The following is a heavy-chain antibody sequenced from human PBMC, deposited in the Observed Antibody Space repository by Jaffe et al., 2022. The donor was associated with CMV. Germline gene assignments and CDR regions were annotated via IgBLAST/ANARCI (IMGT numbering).Heavy chain of an antibody. V-gene: IGHV4-39*01. CDR2: VYYGGAT. Sequence: QLQLQESGPGLVMPSETLSLTCTVSGGSVSRNSYYWGWIRQPPGKGLDWIGSVYYGGATFYNPSLKSRVTISMDTSKNQFSLRLTSVIAADTAVYYCARQNRAAAGKFNWFDPWGQGTLVTVSS. CDR1: GGSVSRNSYY. D-gene: IGHD6-13*01. CDR3: ARQNRAAAGKFNWFDP. J-gene: IGHJ5*02.